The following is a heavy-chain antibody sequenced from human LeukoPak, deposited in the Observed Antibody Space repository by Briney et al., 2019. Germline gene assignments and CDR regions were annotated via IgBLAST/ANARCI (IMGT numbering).Heavy chain of an antibody. CDR1: GFTFSNYV. V-gene: IGHV3-23*01. CDR3: AKRITGTSWFDP. J-gene: IGHJ5*02. Sequence: GGSLRLSCAASGFTFSNYVMSWVRQAPGKGLEWVSTITDSGSNTYYADSVRGRFTVSRDNSKNALYLRMNSLRAEDTAVYYCAKRITGTSWFDPWGQGTLVTVSP. CDR2: ITDSGSNT. D-gene: IGHD1-7*01.